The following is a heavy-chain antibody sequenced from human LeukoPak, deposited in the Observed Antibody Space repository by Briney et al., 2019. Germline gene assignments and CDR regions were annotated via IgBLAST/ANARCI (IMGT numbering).Heavy chain of an antibody. CDR2: ISGSGGST. Sequence: GGSLRLSCAASGFTFSSYAMSWVRQAPGKGLEWVSAISGSGGSTYYADSVKGRFTISRDNSKNTLYLQMNSLRVEDTAVYYCAKDLRYCSSTSCRAFDPWGQGTLVTVSS. CDR1: GFTFSSYA. J-gene: IGHJ5*02. V-gene: IGHV3-23*01. CDR3: AKDLRYCSSTSCRAFDP. D-gene: IGHD2-2*01.